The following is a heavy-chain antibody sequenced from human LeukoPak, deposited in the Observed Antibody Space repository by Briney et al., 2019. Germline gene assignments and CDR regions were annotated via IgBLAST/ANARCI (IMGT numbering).Heavy chain of an antibody. D-gene: IGHD6-13*01. CDR1: GFTLEADG. J-gene: IGHJ6*03. CDR3: ASAAAYYYYQYMDV. CDR2: INWNGDST. V-gene: IGHV3-20*04. Sequence: GGSLRLSCAASGFTLEADGMSWVRQAPGKGLEWVSGINWNGDSTGYADSVKGRFTISRDNAKNALYLQMNSLRAEDTALYYCASAAAYYYYQYMDVWGKGTTVIVSS.